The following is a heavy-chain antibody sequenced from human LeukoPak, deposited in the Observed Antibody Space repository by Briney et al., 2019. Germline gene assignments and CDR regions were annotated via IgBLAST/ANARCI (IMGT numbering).Heavy chain of an antibody. CDR2: ISGGGSST. Sequence: GGSLRLSCAASGFTFSTYTMNWVRQAPGKGLEWVSYISGGGSSTYYADSVKGRFTISRDNARDSLYLQMNSLRDEDTAVYYCGRDFAYGGQGTLVTVSS. CDR3: GRDFAY. CDR1: GFTFSTYT. J-gene: IGHJ4*02. V-gene: IGHV3-48*02.